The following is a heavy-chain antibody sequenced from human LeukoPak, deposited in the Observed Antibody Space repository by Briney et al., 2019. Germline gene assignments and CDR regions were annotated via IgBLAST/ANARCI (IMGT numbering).Heavy chain of an antibody. CDR2: ISGSSFAT. CDR3: AKGGTIVGATLDY. D-gene: IGHD1-26*01. J-gene: IGHJ4*02. V-gene: IGHV3-23*01. CDR1: GFTFSRYA. Sequence: PGWSLRLSCVGSGFTFSRYAMNWVRLAPGKGLEWVSVISGSSFATYYANSVRGRFTISRDNSKNTLYLQMNSLRAEDTAVYYCAKGGTIVGATLDYWGQGTLVSVSS.